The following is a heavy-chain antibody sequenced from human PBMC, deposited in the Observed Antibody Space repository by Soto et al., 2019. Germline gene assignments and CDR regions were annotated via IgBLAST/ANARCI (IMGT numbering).Heavy chain of an antibody. J-gene: IGHJ3*02. CDR3: ATGTCSCCHPPTGDAFDI. D-gene: IGHD6-19*01. CDR1: GYTLTELS. CDR2: FDPEDGET. V-gene: IGHV1-24*01. Sequence: ASVKVSCKVSGYTLTELSMHWVRQAPGKGLEWMGGFDPEDGETIYAQKLQGRVTMTEDTSTDTAYMELSSLRSEDTAVYYCATGTCSCCHPPTGDAFDIWGQGTMVTVSS.